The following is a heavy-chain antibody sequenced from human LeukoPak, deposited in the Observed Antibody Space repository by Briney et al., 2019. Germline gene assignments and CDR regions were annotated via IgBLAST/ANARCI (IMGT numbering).Heavy chain of an antibody. D-gene: IGHD6-19*01. CDR1: GFTVSSNY. CDR2: ISGSGGST. J-gene: IGHJ4*02. CDR3: AKDAVGEQWLAAPYYFDY. V-gene: IGHV3-23*01. Sequence: GGSLRLSCAASGFTVSSNYMSWVRQAPGKGLEWVSAISGSGGSTYYADSVKGRFTISRDNSKNTLYLQMNSLRAEDTAVYYCAKDAVGEQWLAAPYYFDYWGQGTLVTVSS.